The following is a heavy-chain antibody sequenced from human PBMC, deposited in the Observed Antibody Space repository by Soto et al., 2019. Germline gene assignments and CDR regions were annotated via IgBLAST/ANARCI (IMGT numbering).Heavy chain of an antibody. J-gene: IGHJ5*02. D-gene: IGHD2-2*01. Sequence: QVQLVQSGGEVKRPGASVKVYCKTSGYTFCNYGITWVRQAPGQPLEWLGWISLYSDGTNYAQKFQGRVSMTTDTSTTTAYMELRSLRSDDTAVYYCARVVPGAEAWFGPWGQGTLVTVSS. CDR1: GYTFCNYG. CDR2: ISLYSDGT. CDR3: ARVVPGAEAWFGP. V-gene: IGHV1-18*01.